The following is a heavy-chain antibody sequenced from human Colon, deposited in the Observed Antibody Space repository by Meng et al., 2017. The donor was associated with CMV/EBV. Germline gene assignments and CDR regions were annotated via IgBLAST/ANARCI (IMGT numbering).Heavy chain of an antibody. V-gene: IGHV3-21*01. J-gene: IGHJ4*02. CDR3: VREGYDWNVPSFFYY. D-gene: IGHD1-20*01. CDR2: ISSTGTYT. CDR1: GFTFSGSS. Sequence: GESLKISCSASGFTFSGSSMGWVRQAPGKGLEWVSSISSTGTYTHYADSVKGRFTISRDNAKNSLYLQMSTVRAEDTAVYYCVREGYDWNVPSFFYYWGQGAQVTVSS.